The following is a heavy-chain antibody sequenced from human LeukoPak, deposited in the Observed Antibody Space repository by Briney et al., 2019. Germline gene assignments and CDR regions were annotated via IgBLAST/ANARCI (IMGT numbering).Heavy chain of an antibody. Sequence: SETLSLTCTVSGGSISSSSYYWGWIRQPPGKGLEWIGSIYYSGSTYYNPSLKSRVTISVDTSKNQFSLKLSSVTAADTAVYYCARDQFPGDLPRFDRWGQGTLVTVSS. CDR2: IYYSGST. CDR1: GGSISSSSYY. CDR3: ARDQFPGDLPRFDR. V-gene: IGHV4-39*07. J-gene: IGHJ5*02. D-gene: IGHD7-27*01.